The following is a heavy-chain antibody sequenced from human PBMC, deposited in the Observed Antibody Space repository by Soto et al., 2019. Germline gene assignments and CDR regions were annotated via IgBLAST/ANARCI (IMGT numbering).Heavy chain of an antibody. Sequence: QVQLVKSGAEVKKPGASVKVSCKASGDTFTANNIHWVRQAPGQGFEWMGWINPKSGGTKFPQKFQGRVTMTRDTSLSTIYMTLTRLTSDDTAVYFCARDLAKGGGSAGFDYWGQGTLVTVSS. CDR2: INPKSGGT. J-gene: IGHJ4*02. D-gene: IGHD1-26*01. CDR3: ARDLAKGGGSAGFDY. V-gene: IGHV1-2*02. CDR1: GDTFTANN.